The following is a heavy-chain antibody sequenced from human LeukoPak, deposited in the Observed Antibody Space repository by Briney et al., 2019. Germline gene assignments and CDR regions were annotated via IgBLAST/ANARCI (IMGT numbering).Heavy chain of an antibody. CDR3: ARDPSGNGHVFDI. J-gene: IGHJ3*02. V-gene: IGHV3-64*04. CDR1: GFTFSTYT. CDR2: INTDGGNT. D-gene: IGHD3-10*01. Sequence: GGSLRLSCSGSGFTFSTYTMHWVRQAPGKGLEYVSSINTDGGNTYYADSVKGRFTISRDNSKNTLYLQMNSLRAGDTAVYYCARDPSGNGHVFDIWGQGTMVTVSS.